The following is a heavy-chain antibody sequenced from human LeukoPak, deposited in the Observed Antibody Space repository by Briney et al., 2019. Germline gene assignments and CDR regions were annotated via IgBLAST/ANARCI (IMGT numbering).Heavy chain of an antibody. CDR2: IYYSGST. CDR1: GGSLSSSSYY. Sequence: SETLSLTCTVSGGSLSSSSYYWGWIRQPPGKGLEWIGSIYYSGSTYYNPSLKSRVTISVDTSKNQFSLKLSSVTAADTAVDYCARRPFCSGGSCYQRAFQHWGQGTLVTVSS. CDR3: ARRPFCSGGSCYQRAFQH. J-gene: IGHJ1*01. V-gene: IGHV4-39*07. D-gene: IGHD2-15*01.